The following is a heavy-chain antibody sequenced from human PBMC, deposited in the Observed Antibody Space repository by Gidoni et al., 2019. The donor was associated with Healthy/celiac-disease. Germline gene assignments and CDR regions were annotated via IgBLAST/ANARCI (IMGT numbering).Heavy chain of an antibody. CDR1: GGSFSGYY. J-gene: IGHJ1*01. V-gene: IGHV4-34*01. CDR2: INHSGST. CDR3: ARATPYNPAGYFQH. D-gene: IGHD1-1*01. Sequence: QVQLQQWGAGLLKLSETLSLTCAVYGGSFSGYYWSWIRQPPGKGLEWIGEINHSGSTNYNPSLKSRVTISGDTSKNQFSLKLSSVTAADTAVYYCARATPYNPAGYFQHWGQGTLVTVSS.